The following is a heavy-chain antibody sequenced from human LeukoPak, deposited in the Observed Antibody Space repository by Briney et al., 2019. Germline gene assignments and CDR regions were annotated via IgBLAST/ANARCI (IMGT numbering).Heavy chain of an antibody. CDR1: GFTFSGSA. V-gene: IGHV3-73*01. CDR2: IRSKANSYAT. Sequence: GGSLRLSCAASGFTFSGSALHWVRQASGKGLEWVGRIRSKANSYATAYAASVKGRFTISRDDSKNTAYLQMNSLKTEDTAVYYCTREDYDILTGYLRYWGQGTLVTVSS. CDR3: TREDYDILTGYLRY. D-gene: IGHD3-9*01. J-gene: IGHJ4*02.